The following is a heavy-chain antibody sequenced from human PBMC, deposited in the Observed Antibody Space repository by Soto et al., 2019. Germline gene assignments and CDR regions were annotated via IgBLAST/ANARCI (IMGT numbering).Heavy chain of an antibody. Sequence: GGSLRLSCAASGFTFDDYTMHWVRQAPGKGLEWVSLISWDGGSTYYADSVKGRFTISRDNSKNSLYLQMNSLRTEDTALYYCAKDKGSCWYQLDVWGQGTTVTVSS. CDR2: ISWDGGST. CDR3: AKDKGSCWYQLDV. J-gene: IGHJ6*02. CDR1: GFTFDDYT. D-gene: IGHD6-13*01. V-gene: IGHV3-43*01.